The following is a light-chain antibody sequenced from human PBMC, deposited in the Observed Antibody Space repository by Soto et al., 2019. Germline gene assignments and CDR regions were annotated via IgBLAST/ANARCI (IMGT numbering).Light chain of an antibody. V-gene: IGKV3-15*01. Sequence: RGRINTPATLSVSPGERATLSCRASQSVSSNLAWYQQKPGQAPRLLIYGASTRATGIPARFSGSGSGTEFTLTISSLQSEDFAVYYCQQYKNLPLSTFGHVSILDIK. J-gene: IGKJ2*02. CDR2: GAS. CDR1: QSVSSN. CDR3: QQYKNLPLST.